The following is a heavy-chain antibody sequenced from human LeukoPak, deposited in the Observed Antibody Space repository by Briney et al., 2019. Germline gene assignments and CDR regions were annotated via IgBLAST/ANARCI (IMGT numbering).Heavy chain of an antibody. V-gene: IGHV3-74*01. D-gene: IGHD6-19*01. Sequence: GGSLRLSCAASGFSFSIYWMHWVRQAPGKGLVWVSRLNSDGSSTTYADSVKGRFTISRDNAKNTLYLQMNSLRAEDTAVYYCARGQAQQWLVSPWNYYYMDVWGKGTTVTISS. J-gene: IGHJ6*03. CDR3: ARGQAQQWLVSPWNYYYMDV. CDR2: LNSDGSST. CDR1: GFSFSIYW.